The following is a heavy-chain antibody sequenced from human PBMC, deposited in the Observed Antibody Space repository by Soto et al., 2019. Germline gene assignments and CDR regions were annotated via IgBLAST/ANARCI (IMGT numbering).Heavy chain of an antibody. CDR2: IFPDDSDT. V-gene: IGHV5-51*01. Sequence: LGESLKISCQASGYTFTSYWIGWARQMPGKGLEWMGIIFPDDSDTRYSPSFQGQVTISADKSITTAYLQWSSLKASDTAMYYCARHGKLYDNSNVFDFWGQGTLVTVSS. J-gene: IGHJ4*02. D-gene: IGHD4-4*01. CDR1: GYTFTSYW. CDR3: ARHGKLYDNSNVFDF.